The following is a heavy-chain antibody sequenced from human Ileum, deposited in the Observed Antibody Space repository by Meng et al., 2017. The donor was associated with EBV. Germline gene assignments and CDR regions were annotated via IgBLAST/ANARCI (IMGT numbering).Heavy chain of an antibody. CDR1: GDSISSDIW. V-gene: IGHV4-4*02. CDR2: VYHRGDT. D-gene: IGHD1-7*01. J-gene: IGHJ4*02. CDR3: GRDQGRELINH. Sequence: GPGLVKPSGTLSLTCTFSGDSISSDIWWSWGRQPPGKGLGWIGEVYHRGDTNYNPSLKSRVDISVDKSKNQFYLSLFSVTAADTAVYYCGRDQGRELINHWGQGTLVTVSS.